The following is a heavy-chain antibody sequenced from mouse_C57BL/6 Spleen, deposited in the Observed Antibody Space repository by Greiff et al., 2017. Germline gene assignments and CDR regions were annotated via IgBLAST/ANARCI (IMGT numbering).Heavy chain of an antibody. CDR2: IYPGDGDT. Sequence: QVQLQQSGPELVKPGASVKISCKASGYAFSSSWMNWVKQRPGKGLEWIGRIYPGDGDTNYNGKFKGKATLTADKSSSTAYMQLSSLTSEDSAVYFCARGTAQARFADWGQGALVTVSA. J-gene: IGHJ3*01. CDR1: GYAFSSSW. D-gene: IGHD3-2*02. V-gene: IGHV1-82*01. CDR3: ARGTAQARFAD.